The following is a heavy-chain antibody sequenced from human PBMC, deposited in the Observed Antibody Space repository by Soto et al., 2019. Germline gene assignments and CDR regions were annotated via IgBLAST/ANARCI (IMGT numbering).Heavy chain of an antibody. CDR1: SGSVNSGDSY. D-gene: IGHD2-21*01. CDR2: VYYSGSS. CDR3: ATVNWLDSPAP. J-gene: IGHJ5*02. Sequence: SEPLSLTCTDSSGSVNSGDSYWSWIRQPPGKGLEYIGYVYYSGSSNYNPSLKSRVTISIDMSKNQFSLNMRSVTAADTAVYYCATVNWLDSPAPRGPGPLVAVS. V-gene: IGHV4-61*08.